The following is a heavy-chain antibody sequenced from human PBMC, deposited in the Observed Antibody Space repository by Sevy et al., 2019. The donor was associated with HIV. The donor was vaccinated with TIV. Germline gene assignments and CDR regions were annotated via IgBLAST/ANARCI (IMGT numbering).Heavy chain of an antibody. V-gene: IGHV3-11*01. CDR1: GLTFSDYY. CDR3: VGRRYSYTFSWSYHFDY. CDR2: ISSSGTNL. J-gene: IGHJ4*02. D-gene: IGHD5-18*01. Sequence: GGSLRLSCAASGLTFSDYYMSWIRQAPGKGLEWLSYISSSGTNLYSVDSVKGRFAISRDNAKNSPYLQMNSLRAEDTAVYFCVGRRYSYTFSWSYHFDYWGQGALVTVSS.